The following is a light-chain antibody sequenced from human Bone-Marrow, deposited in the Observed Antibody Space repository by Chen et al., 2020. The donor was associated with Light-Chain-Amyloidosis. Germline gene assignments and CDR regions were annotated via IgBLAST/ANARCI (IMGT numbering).Light chain of an antibody. CDR2: RET. Sequence: SSELTQPPSVSVSPGQTARITCSGDDLPTKYAYWYQQKPGQAPVLVIHRETEMPSGISERFSGSSSGTTATLTSRGGQAEDEADYHCQSADSSGTYEVIFGGGTKLTVL. CDR3: QSADSSGTYEVI. J-gene: IGLJ2*01. CDR1: DLPTKY. V-gene: IGLV3-25*03.